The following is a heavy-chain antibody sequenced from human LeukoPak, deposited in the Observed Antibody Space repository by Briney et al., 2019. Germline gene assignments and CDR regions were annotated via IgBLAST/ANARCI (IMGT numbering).Heavy chain of an antibody. CDR3: ARDGDCGGDCYFDY. J-gene: IGHJ4*02. CDR2: ISYDGSNR. D-gene: IGHD2-21*02. V-gene: IGHV3-30-3*01. CDR1: GFTFSSYA. Sequence: EGSLRLSCAASGFTFSSYAMHWVRQAPGKGLEWVAVISYDGSNRYYADSVKGRFTISRDNSKNTLYLQMNSLRAEDTAVYYCARDGDCGGDCYFDYWGQGTLVTVSS.